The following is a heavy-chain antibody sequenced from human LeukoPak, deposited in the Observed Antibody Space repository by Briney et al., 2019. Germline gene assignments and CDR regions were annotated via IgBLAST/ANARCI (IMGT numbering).Heavy chain of an antibody. V-gene: IGHV3-30*03. CDR3: ARDRGSSSWYVYYGMDV. CDR2: ITWDGNKK. D-gene: IGHD6-13*01. Sequence: AGGSLRLSCAASGFTFSHYGMHWVRQAPGKGLEWVAVITWDGNKKYYADSVKGRFTISRHNSKNTLYLQMNSLRAEDTAVYYCARDRGSSSWYVYYGMDVWGQGTTVTVSS. J-gene: IGHJ6*02. CDR1: GFTFSHYG.